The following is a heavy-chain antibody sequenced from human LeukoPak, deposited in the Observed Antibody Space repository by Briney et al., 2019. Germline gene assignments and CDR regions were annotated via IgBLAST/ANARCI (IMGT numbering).Heavy chain of an antibody. CDR3: ARTYDSSGYYYSFDD. CDR2: IIPIFGTA. Sequence: SVKVSCKASGGTFSSYAISWVRQAPGQGLEWMGGIIPIFGTANYAQKFQGRVTITADESTSTAYMELSSLRSEDTAVYYCARTYDSSGYYYSFDDWGQGTLVTVSS. D-gene: IGHD3-22*01. J-gene: IGHJ4*02. CDR1: GGTFSSYA. V-gene: IGHV1-69*13.